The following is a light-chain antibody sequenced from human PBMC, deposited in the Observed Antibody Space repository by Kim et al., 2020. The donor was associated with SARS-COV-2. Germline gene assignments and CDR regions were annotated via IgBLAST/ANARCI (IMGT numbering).Light chain of an antibody. CDR1: QSVCRHG. Sequence: PGESATLASGTRQSVCRHGLTCYHQRPGQAPSLLIYSVSTRATGIPDRFSGSGSGTDFTLTISRLEPEDFAVYYCQQYGVAPPSTFGQGTKLEI. J-gene: IGKJ2*01. CDR2: SVS. V-gene: IGKV3-20*01. CDR3: QQYGVAPPST.